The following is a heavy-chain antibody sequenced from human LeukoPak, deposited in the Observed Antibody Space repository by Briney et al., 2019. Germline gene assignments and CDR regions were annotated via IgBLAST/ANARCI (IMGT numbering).Heavy chain of an antibody. CDR1: GYSISSGYY. CDR2: MYHSGST. J-gene: IGHJ4*02. D-gene: IGHD4-23*01. Sequence: SETLSLTCTVSGYSISSGYYWGWIRQPPGKGLEWIGSMYHSGSTYYNPSLKGRVTILVDTSKNQFSLKLNSVTAADTAVYYCARDPNDSGGRMDLFDFWGQGTLVTVSS. V-gene: IGHV4-38-2*02. CDR3: ARDPNDSGGRMDLFDF.